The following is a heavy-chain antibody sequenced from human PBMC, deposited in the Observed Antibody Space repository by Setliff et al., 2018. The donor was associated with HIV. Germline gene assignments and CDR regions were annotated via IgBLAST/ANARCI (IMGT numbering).Heavy chain of an antibody. D-gene: IGHD1-26*01. CDR3: TRNIGSGTYWGSWYYMDV. CDR1: GLIFSSYW. V-gene: IGHV3-7*03. CDR2: IKQDGSEK. J-gene: IGHJ6*03. Sequence: PGGSLRLSCAASGLIFSSYWMSWVRQAPGKGLEWVANIKQDGSEKYYVDSVKGRFTISRDNAKNSLYLQMNSLRVEDTAMYYCTRNIGSGTYWGSWYYMDVWGKGTTVTVS.